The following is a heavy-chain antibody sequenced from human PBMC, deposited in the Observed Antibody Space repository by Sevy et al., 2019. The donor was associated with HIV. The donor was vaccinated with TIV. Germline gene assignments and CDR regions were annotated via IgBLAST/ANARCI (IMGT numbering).Heavy chain of an antibody. Sequence: GESLKISCAASGFTFGSYTLHWVRQAPGKGLEWVALISQTYDGSKKYYIDSVQGRFTISRDNSKNTLYLQMDSLRPADTAVYYCARDNGGYFFFDYWGQGTLVTVSS. CDR3: ARDNGGYFFFDY. CDR2: ISQTYDGSKK. CDR1: GFTFGSYT. D-gene: IGHD2-21*02. V-gene: IGHV3-30-3*01. J-gene: IGHJ4*02.